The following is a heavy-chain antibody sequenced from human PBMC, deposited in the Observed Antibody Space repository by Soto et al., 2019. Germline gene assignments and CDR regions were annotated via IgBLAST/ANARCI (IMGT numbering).Heavy chain of an antibody. CDR2: ISYDGSNK. J-gene: IGHJ6*02. D-gene: IGHD6-19*01. CDR3: AKDGYSSGWYGSGGYYYYYYGMDV. V-gene: IGHV3-30*18. CDR1: GFTFSSYG. Sequence: GGSLRLSCAASGFTFSSYGMHWVRQAPGKGLEWVAVISYDGSNKYYADSVKGRFTISRDNSKNTLYLQMNSLRAEDTAVYYCAKDGYSSGWYGSGGYYYYYYGMDVWGQGTTVTVSS.